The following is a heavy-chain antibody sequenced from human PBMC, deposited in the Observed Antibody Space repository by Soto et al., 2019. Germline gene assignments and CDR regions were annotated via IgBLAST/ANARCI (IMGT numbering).Heavy chain of an antibody. J-gene: IGHJ6*02. V-gene: IGHV4-59*01. D-gene: IGHD2-2*01. CDR3: AKSMPYGAYYYYGMDV. Sequence: PSETLSLTCTVSGGSISSYYWSWIRQPPGKGLEWIGYIYYSGSTNYNPSLKSRVTISVDTSKNQFSLKLSSVTAADTAVYYCAKSMPYGAYYYYGMDVWGQGTTVTVSS. CDR2: IYYSGST. CDR1: GGSISSYY.